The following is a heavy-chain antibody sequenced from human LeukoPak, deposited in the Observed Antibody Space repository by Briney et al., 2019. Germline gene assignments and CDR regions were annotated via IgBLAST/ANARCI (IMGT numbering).Heavy chain of an antibody. CDR2: IYYSGST. J-gene: IGHJ4*02. D-gene: IGHD3-10*01. V-gene: IGHV4-61*01. Sequence: PSETLPLTCTVSGGSVSSGSYYWSWIRQPPGKGLEWIGYIYYSGSTKYNPSLKSRVTISVDTSKNQFSLKVNSVTAANTAVYYCSRDQYGSGSYYRYFDYWGQGTLVTVSS. CDR1: GGSVSSGSYY. CDR3: SRDQYGSGSYYRYFDY.